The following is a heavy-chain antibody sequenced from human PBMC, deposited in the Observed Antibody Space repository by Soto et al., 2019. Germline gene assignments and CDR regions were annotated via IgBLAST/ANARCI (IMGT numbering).Heavy chain of an antibody. J-gene: IGHJ4*02. CDR1: GFTFSSYS. CDR2: ISSSSSYI. D-gene: IGHD2-2*01. Sequence: GGSLRLSCAASGFTFSSYSMNWVRQAPGKGLEWVSSISSSSSYIYYADSVKGRFTISRDNAKNSLYLQMNSLRAEDTALYYCARRYCSSTSCYGFDYWGRGTLVTVSS. V-gene: IGHV3-21*01. CDR3: ARRYCSSTSCYGFDY.